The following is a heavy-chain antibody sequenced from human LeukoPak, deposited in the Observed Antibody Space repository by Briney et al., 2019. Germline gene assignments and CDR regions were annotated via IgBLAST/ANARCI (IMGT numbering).Heavy chain of an antibody. Sequence: ASVTVSFKASGYTFTSYARNWLRQAPAQGLEWMGWINTNTGNPTYAQGFTGRFVFSLDPSVSTAYLQISSLKAGDTAVYYCARETEELPLDYWGQGTLVTVSS. CDR3: ARETEELPLDY. CDR2: INTNTGNP. D-gene: IGHD1-26*01. V-gene: IGHV7-4-1*02. J-gene: IGHJ4*02. CDR1: GYTFTSYA.